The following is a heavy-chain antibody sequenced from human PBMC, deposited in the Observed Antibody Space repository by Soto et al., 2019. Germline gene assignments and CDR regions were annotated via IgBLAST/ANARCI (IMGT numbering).Heavy chain of an antibody. V-gene: IGHV3-48*01. D-gene: IGHD6-6*01. CDR2: ISSPSTTI. Sequence: EVQLVESGGGFVQPGGSLRLSCTASGFMFSGYSMNWVRQAPGKGLEWISYISSPSTTIYYADSVKGRFTISRDNAKNSLFLQMGSLRAEDTAVYFCVRERYVAALYFDSWGQGTLVTVSS. CDR1: GFMFSGYS. CDR3: VRERYVAALYFDS. J-gene: IGHJ4*02.